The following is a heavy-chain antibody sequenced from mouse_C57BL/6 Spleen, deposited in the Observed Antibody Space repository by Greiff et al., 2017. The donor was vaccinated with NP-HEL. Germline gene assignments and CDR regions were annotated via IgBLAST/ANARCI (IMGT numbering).Heavy chain of an antibody. D-gene: IGHD1-1*01. CDR3: AREGYYGRNPYWYFEV. V-gene: IGHV1-82*01. CDR1: GYAFSSSW. CDR2: IYPGDGDT. Sequence: VQLQQSGPELVKPGASVKISCKASGYAFSSSWMNWVKQRPGKGLEWIGRIYPGDGDTNYNGKFKGKATLTADKSSSTAYMQLSSLTSEDSAVYFCAREGYYGRNPYWYFEVWGTGTTVTVSS. J-gene: IGHJ1*03.